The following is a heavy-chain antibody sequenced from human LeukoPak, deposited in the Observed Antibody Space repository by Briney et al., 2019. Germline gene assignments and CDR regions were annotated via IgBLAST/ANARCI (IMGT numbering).Heavy chain of an antibody. D-gene: IGHD1-1*01. CDR1: GFTFSDYY. J-gene: IGHJ4*02. CDR3: ATYRGYPVDY. Sequence: GGSLRLSCAASGFTFSDYYMSWIRQAPGKGLEWVSYISSSGSTIYYADSVKGRFTISRDNGKNTLYLQMSSLRAEDTAVYYCATYRGYPVDYWGQGTLVTVSS. V-gene: IGHV3-11*04. CDR2: ISSSGSTI.